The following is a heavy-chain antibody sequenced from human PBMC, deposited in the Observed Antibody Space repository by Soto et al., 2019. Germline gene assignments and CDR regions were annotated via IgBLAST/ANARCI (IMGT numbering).Heavy chain of an antibody. D-gene: IGHD6-19*01. V-gene: IGHV2-26*01. CDR2: IFSIDEK. J-gene: IGHJ6*02. CDR3: ARSLYSSGWSVGYYYYGMDV. Sequence: QVTLKESGPVLVKPTETLTLTCTVSGFSLSNARMGVSWIRQPPGKALEWLAHIFSIDEKSYSTSLKSRLTISKDTFKSQVVLTMTNMDPVDTATYYCARSLYSSGWSVGYYYYGMDVWGQGTTVTVSS. CDR1: GFSLSNARMG.